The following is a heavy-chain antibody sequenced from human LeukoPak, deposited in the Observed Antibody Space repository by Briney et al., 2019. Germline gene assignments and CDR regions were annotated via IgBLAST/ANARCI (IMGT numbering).Heavy chain of an antibody. J-gene: IGHJ6*02. CDR1: GGSISSYY. CDR2: IYYSGST. D-gene: IGHD6-13*01. CDR3: ARLPILYSSSWYGDYYYGMDV. V-gene: IGHV4-59*08. Sequence: SKTLSLTCTVSGGSISSYYWSWIRQPPGKGLEWIGYIYYSGSTNYNPSLKSRVTISVDTSKNQFSLKLSSVTAADMAVYYCARLPILYSSSWYGDYYYGMDVWGQGTTVTVSS.